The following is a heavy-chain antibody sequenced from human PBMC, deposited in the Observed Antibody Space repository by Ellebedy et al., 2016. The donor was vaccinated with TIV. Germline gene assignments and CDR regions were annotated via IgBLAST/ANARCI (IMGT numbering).Heavy chain of an antibody. Sequence: AASVQVSCKASGGTFSSDAISWVRQAPGQGLEWMGRIVPLLHIANYAQKFQARVTINADNSTNTVYMELSSLRSEDTAVYYCAKGGEFTVTSIWGQGTLVIVSS. CDR1: GGTFSSDA. J-gene: IGHJ1*01. D-gene: IGHD4-11*01. V-gene: IGHV1-69*04. CDR2: IVPLLHIA. CDR3: AKGGEFTVTSI.